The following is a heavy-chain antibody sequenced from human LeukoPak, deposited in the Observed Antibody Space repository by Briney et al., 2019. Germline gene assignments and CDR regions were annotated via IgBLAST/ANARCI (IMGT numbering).Heavy chain of an antibody. Sequence: GGSLRLSCAASGFTFSSYWMNWVRQAPGKGLVWVSRIASDGSSTTYADSVKGRFSISRDNAKNTLYLQMNSLKVEDTAVYYRVRDRELYRWGQGTLVTVPS. CDR1: GFTFSSYW. CDR2: IASDGSST. D-gene: IGHD1-7*01. CDR3: VRDRELYR. J-gene: IGHJ4*02. V-gene: IGHV3-74*01.